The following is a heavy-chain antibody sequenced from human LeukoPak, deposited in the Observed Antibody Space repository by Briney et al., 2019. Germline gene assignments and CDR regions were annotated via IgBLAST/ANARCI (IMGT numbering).Heavy chain of an antibody. CDR2: IYYSGSN. CDR3: ARDGTAMAIDY. D-gene: IGHD5-18*01. Sequence: PSETLSLTCTVSGGSISSYYWSWIRQPPGKGLEWIGYIYYSGSNYYNPSLKSRVTISVDTSKNQFSLKLSSVTAADTAVYYCARDGTAMAIDYRGQGTLVTVSS. CDR1: GGSISSYY. J-gene: IGHJ4*02. V-gene: IGHV4-59*12.